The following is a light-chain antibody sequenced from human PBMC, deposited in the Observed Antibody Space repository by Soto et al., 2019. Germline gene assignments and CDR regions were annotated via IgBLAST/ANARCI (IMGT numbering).Light chain of an antibody. CDR3: QQYYSTPYT. Sequence: DIVMTQSPDSLAVSLGERATINCKSSQSVLYSSNNKNYLAWYQQKPGQPPKLLIYWASTRASGVPDRFSGSGSGTDFTLTIRSLQAEDVEVYYCQQYYSTPYTFGQGTKLEIK. V-gene: IGKV4-1*01. J-gene: IGKJ2*01. CDR2: WAS. CDR1: QSVLYSSNNKNY.